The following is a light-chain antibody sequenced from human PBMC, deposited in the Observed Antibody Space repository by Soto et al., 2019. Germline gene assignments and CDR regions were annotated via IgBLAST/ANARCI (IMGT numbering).Light chain of an antibody. Sequence: DIVMTQSPLSLPVTPGEPASISCRSSQSLLHSNGYNYLDWYLQKPGQSPQLLIYLGSNRASRVPDRFSGSGSGTDFTLKISRVEAEDVGVYYCMQALKTPYTFGQGTKLEIK. J-gene: IGKJ2*01. CDR1: QSLLHSNGYNY. CDR3: MQALKTPYT. V-gene: IGKV2-28*01. CDR2: LGS.